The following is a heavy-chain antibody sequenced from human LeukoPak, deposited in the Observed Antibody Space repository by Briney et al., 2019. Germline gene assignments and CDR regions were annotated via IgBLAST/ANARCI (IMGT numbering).Heavy chain of an antibody. D-gene: IGHD3-3*01. CDR3: ASPALTKITIFGVVNTPY. Sequence: GGSLRLSCAASGFTFTSYGMHWVRQAPGKGLEWVSFIRDDVGNKYYAESLKCRFTISTDNSKNKLYLQMNSLRAEDTAVYYCASPALTKITIFGVVNTPYWGQGTLVTVSS. CDR1: GFTFTSYG. CDR2: IRDDVGNK. V-gene: IGHV3-30*02. J-gene: IGHJ4*02.